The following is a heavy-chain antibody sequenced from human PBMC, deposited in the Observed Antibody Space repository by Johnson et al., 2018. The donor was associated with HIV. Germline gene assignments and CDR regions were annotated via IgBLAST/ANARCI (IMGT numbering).Heavy chain of an antibody. CDR3: ARVNSAAALDI. V-gene: IGHV3-20*04. CDR1: GFTFDDYG. D-gene: IGHD1-1*01. CDR2: IKWKGGST. Sequence: VQLVESGGGVVRPGGSLRLSCAASGFTFDDYGMSWVRQAPGKGLEWVSAIKWKGGSTDYADSVKGRFTISRDNAKKSLYLQMNSLRAEDTALYYCARVNSAAALDIWGQGTMVTVSS. J-gene: IGHJ3*02.